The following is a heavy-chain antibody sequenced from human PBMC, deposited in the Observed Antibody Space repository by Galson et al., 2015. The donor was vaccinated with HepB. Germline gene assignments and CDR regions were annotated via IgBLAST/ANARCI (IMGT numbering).Heavy chain of an antibody. J-gene: IGHJ4*02. CDR2: ISGSGSYK. V-gene: IGHV3-21*01. D-gene: IGHD6-13*01. Sequence: SLRLSCAASGFTFSTHSINWVRQAPGKGLEWVSSISGSGSYKFYGDSVEGRFTVSRDNAKNSLFLQMNSLRAEDTAIYYCARVSLGASSSWYHFDYWGLGTLVTVSS. CDR3: ARVSLGASSSWYHFDY. CDR1: GFTFSTHS.